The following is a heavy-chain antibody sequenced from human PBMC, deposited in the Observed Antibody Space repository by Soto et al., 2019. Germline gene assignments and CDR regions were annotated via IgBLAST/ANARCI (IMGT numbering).Heavy chain of an antibody. D-gene: IGHD6-19*01. CDR3: ANGRGTSSGSSVDY. J-gene: IGHJ4*02. CDR1: GFTFSSYG. CDR2: ISYDGSNK. Sequence: GGSLRLSCAASGFTFSSYGMHWVRQAPGKGLEWVAVISYDGSNKYYADSVKGRFTISRDNSKNTLYLQMSSLRAEDTAVYYCANGRGTSSGSSVDYSGQGTLVTVSS. V-gene: IGHV3-30*18.